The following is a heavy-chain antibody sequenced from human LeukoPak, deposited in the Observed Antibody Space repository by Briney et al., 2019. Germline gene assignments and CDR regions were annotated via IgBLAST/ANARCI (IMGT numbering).Heavy chain of an antibody. CDR1: GGSISSYY. CDR2: RYYSGST. CDR3: ARVRGDFETD. D-gene: IGHD3-16*01. V-gene: IGHV4-59*01. Sequence: SSETLSLTCSVSGGSISSYYWTWIRQPPGKGLEWIGYRYYSGSTTYTPSLKSRVTISVDTSKSQFSLKLISVTAADTAIYYCARVRGDFETDWGQGTLVTVSS. J-gene: IGHJ1*01.